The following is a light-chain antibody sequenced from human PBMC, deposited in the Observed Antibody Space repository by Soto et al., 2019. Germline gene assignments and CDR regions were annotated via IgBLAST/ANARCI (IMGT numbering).Light chain of an antibody. V-gene: IGKV3-15*01. CDR2: GAS. CDR3: QQYYNWPWT. Sequence: QARPAMALAATETGTLSNRASQSVSSDLAWYQQKPGQAPRLLIYGASTRATGIPARFSGSGSGTDFTLTISSLQSEDFAVYYCQQYYNWPWTFGQGTKVDIK. CDR1: QSVSSD. J-gene: IGKJ1*01.